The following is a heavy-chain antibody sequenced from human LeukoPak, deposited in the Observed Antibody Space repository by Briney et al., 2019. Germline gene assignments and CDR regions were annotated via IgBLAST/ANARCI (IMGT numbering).Heavy chain of an antibody. CDR2: ISAYNGNT. D-gene: IGHD3-10*01. V-gene: IGHV1-18*01. J-gene: IGHJ4*02. CDR3: ARVVITMVRGVIGFDYFDY. Sequence: ASVKVSCKASGYTFITYGISWVRQAPGQGPERMGWISAYNGNTNYAQKFQGRVTMTTDTSTSTAYMELRSLRSDDTAVYYCARVVITMVRGVIGFDYFDYWGQGTLVTVSS. CDR1: GYTFITYG.